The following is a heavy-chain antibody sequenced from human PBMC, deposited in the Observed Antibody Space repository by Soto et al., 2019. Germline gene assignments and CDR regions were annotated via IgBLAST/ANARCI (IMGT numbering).Heavy chain of an antibody. J-gene: IGHJ4*02. V-gene: IGHV1-18*01. CDR2: ISAYNGNT. CDR3: ARDFFHSSGYYYVPAPGY. CDR1: GYTFTSYG. D-gene: IGHD3-22*01. Sequence: AAVKVSCKASGYTFTSYGISWVRQAPGQGLEWMGWISAYNGNTNYAQKLQGRVTMTTDTSTSTAYMELRSLRSDDTAVYYCARDFFHSSGYYYVPAPGYWGQGTLVTVSS.